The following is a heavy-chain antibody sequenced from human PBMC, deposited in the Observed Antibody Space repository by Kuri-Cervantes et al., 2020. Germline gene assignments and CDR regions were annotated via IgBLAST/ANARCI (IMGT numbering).Heavy chain of an antibody. V-gene: IGHV3-11*06. J-gene: IGHJ4*02. D-gene: IGHD2-2*01. CDR3: ARVIPAAMVH. CDR2: ISSSSSYI. CDR1: GFTFSDYY. Sequence: LSLTCAASGFTFSDYYMSWIRQAPGKGLEWVSSISSSSSYIYYADSVKGRFTISRDNAKNSLYLQMNSLRAEDTAVYYCARVIPAAMVHWGQGTLVTVSS.